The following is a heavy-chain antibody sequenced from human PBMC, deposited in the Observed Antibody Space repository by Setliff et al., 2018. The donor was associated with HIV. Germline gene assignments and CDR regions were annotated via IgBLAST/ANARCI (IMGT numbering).Heavy chain of an antibody. V-gene: IGHV4-39*07. J-gene: IGHJ5*02. CDR1: GGSISSSSYY. CDR3: ARRIDNSGTFPDQNRLDP. CDR2: IYYRGST. Sequence: SETLSLTCTVSGGSISSSSYYWGWIRQPPGKGLEWIGSIYYRGSTYYNPSLQSRVSMSIDTSKNQFSLKLRSVTAADTAIYYCARRIDNSGTFPDQNRLDPWGQGSPVTVSS. D-gene: IGHD3-10*01.